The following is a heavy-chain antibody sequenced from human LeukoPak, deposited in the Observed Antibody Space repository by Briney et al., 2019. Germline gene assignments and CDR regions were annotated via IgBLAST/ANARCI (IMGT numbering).Heavy chain of an antibody. CDR3: ANGQSPWSGYVGGTY. D-gene: IGHD5-12*01. J-gene: IGHJ4*02. Sequence: GGSLRLSCAASGFTFSSYGMHWVRQAPGKGLEWVAFIRYDGSNKYYADSVKGRFTISRDNSKNTLFLQMNSLRAEDTAAYYCANGQSPWSGYVGGTYWGQGTLVTVSS. CDR1: GFTFSSYG. CDR2: IRYDGSNK. V-gene: IGHV3-30*02.